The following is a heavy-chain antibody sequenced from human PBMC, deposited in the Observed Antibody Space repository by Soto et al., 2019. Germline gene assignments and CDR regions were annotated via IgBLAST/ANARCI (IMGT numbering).Heavy chain of an antibody. CDR2: IFSSGST. D-gene: IGHD5-12*01. Sequence: PSETQSHTCTVSGGSINAFDWSWVRQPAGKGLEWIGRIFSSGSTSFNPSLESRVAMSVDTSKNHFSLNLSSVTAADMAVYYCAREGSYSAYNFAHGIQLWSFDFWGQGALVTVFS. J-gene: IGHJ4*02. CDR3: AREGSYSAYNFAHGIQLWSFDF. CDR1: GGSINAFD. V-gene: IGHV4-4*07.